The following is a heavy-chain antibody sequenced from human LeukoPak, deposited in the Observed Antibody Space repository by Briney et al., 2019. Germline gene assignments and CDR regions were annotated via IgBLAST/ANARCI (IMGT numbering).Heavy chain of an antibody. D-gene: IGHD3-3*01. V-gene: IGHV1-69*05. CDR3: ARLPGFLESGWFDP. CDR1: GGTFSSYA. J-gene: IGHJ5*02. Sequence: ASVKVSYKAFGGTFSSYAISWVRQAPGQGLEWMGGIIPIFGTANYAQKFQGRVTITTDESTSTAYMELSSLRSEDTAVYYCARLPGFLESGWFDPWGQGTLVTVSS. CDR2: IIPIFGTA.